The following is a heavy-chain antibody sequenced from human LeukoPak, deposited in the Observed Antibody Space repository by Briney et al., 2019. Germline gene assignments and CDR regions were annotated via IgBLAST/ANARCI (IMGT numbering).Heavy chain of an antibody. D-gene: IGHD4-17*01. CDR3: ARLTTVTNNWFDP. J-gene: IGHJ5*02. CDR2: IIPIFGTA. Sequence: SVKVSCKAPGGTFSSYAISWVRQAPGQGLEWMGGIIPIFGTANYAQQFQGRVTITTDESTSTAYMELSSLRSEDTAVYYCARLTTVTNNWFDPWGQGTLVTVSS. CDR1: GGTFSSYA. V-gene: IGHV1-69*05.